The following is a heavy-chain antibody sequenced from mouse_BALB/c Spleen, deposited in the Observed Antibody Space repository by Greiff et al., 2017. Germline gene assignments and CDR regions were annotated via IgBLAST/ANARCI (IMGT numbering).Heavy chain of an antibody. CDR1: GFTFSSYG. CDR3: ARGGSTMINYYAMDY. Sequence: DVKLVESGGGLVQPGGSLKLSCAASGFTFSSYGMSWVRQTPDKRLELVATINSNGGSTYYPDSVKGRFTISRDNAKNTLYLQMSSLKSEDTAMYYCARGGSTMINYYAMDYWGQGTSVTVSS. CDR2: INSNGGST. D-gene: IGHD2-4*01. J-gene: IGHJ4*01. V-gene: IGHV5-6-3*01.